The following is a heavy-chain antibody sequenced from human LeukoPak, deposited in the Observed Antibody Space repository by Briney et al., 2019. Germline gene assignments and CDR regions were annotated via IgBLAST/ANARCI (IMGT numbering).Heavy chain of an antibody. CDR1: GFTFDDYV. D-gene: IGHD1-26*01. CDR2: ISGDGGTT. CDR3: ARSGSHDH. Sequence: GRSLRLLCTASGFTFDDYVMHWVRQAPGKGLEWVSLISGDGGTTYYADSVKGRFTTSRDNAKNSLYRQMNSLRADDTAVYYCARSGSHDHWGQGTLVTVSS. J-gene: IGHJ5*02. V-gene: IGHV3-43*02.